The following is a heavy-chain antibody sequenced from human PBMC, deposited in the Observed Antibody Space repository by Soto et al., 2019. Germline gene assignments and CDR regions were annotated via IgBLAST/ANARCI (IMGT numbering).Heavy chain of an antibody. Sequence: ASVKVSCKASGYTFTSYGISWVRQAPGQGLEWIGWISAYNGNTDYAQKLQGRVTMTTDTSTSTAYMELRSLRSDDTAVYYCARDRRDIVVVPAASMEDDAFDIWGQGTMVTVS. V-gene: IGHV1-18*01. CDR3: ARDRRDIVVVPAASMEDDAFDI. J-gene: IGHJ3*02. CDR2: ISAYNGNT. D-gene: IGHD2-2*01. CDR1: GYTFTSYG.